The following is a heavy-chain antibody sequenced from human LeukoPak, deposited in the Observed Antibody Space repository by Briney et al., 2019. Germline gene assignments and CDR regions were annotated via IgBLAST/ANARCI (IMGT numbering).Heavy chain of an antibody. Sequence: ASETLSLTCTVSGYSISSGYYWGWIRQPPGKGLGWIGSIYHSGSTYYNPSLKSRVTISVDTSKNQFSLKLSSVTAADTAVYYCARLRTPGRYSSRHTNYYYYMDVWGKGTTVTVSS. CDR3: ARLRTPGRYSSRHTNYYYYMDV. J-gene: IGHJ6*03. CDR1: GYSISSGYY. CDR2: IYHSGST. V-gene: IGHV4-38-2*02. D-gene: IGHD6-13*01.